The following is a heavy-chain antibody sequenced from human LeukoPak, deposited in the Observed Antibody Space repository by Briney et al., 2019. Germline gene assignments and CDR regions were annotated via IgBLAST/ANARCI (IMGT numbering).Heavy chain of an antibody. D-gene: IGHD3-3*01. J-gene: IGHJ6*02. Sequence: GTSVKVSCKASGYSLTGYHMHWVRQAPGQRLEWMGWINAGNGNTKYSQKFQGRVTITRDTSASTAYMELSSLRSEDTAVYYCARDRSPYYDFWSGYYPNYYYYGMDVWGQGTTVTVSS. CDR3: ARDRSPYYDFWSGYYPNYYYYGMDV. V-gene: IGHV1-3*01. CDR2: INAGNGNT. CDR1: GYSLTGYH.